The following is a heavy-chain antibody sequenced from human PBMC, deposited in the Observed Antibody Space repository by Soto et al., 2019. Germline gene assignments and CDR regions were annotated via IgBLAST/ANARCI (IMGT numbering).Heavy chain of an antibody. CDR2: IYWDDDK. Sequence: SGPTLVNPTQTLTLTCTFSGLSLSTTGVGVGWIRQPPGKALEGLALIYWDDDKRYSPSLKSRLTITKDTSKNQVVLTMTNMDPVDTATYYCVQSRCGGDCLQSYSSHSYYGLDVWGQGTTVTVSS. CDR3: VQSRCGGDCLQSYSSHSYYGLDV. D-gene: IGHD2-21*02. CDR1: GLSLSTTGVG. V-gene: IGHV2-5*02. J-gene: IGHJ6*02.